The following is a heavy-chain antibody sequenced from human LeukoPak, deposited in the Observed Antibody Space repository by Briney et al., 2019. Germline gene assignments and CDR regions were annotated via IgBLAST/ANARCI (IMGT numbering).Heavy chain of an antibody. CDR1: GFTFSSYA. V-gene: IGHV3-23*01. CDR2: ISSFGDRT. D-gene: IGHD3-22*01. Sequence: PGGSLRLSCAASGFTFSSYAMSWVRQAPGKGLEWASAISSFGDRTNYADSGKGRFTISRDNSKSTLYLQMNSLRADDTAVYYCATDLAPRYYYDSKGPFDYWGQGTLVTVSS. CDR3: ATDLAPRYYYDSKGPFDY. J-gene: IGHJ4*02.